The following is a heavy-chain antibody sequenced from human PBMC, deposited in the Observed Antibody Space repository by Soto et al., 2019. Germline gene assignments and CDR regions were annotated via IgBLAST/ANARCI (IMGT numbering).Heavy chain of an antibody. D-gene: IGHD6-19*01. V-gene: IGHV3-30*18. CDR1: GFTFSSYV. CDR3: AKSSDSRGWWVAFDI. J-gene: IGHJ3*02. CDR2: ISYDGSNK. Sequence: GGSLRLSCAASGFTFSSYVMHWVRQAPGKGLEWVAVISYDGSNKYYADSVKGRFTISRDNSKNTLYLQMNSLRAEDTAVYYCAKSSDSRGWWVAFDIWGQGTMVTVSS.